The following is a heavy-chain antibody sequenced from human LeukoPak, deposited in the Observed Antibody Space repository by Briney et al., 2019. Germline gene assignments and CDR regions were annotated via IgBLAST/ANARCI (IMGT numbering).Heavy chain of an antibody. CDR2: ISGSGGST. J-gene: IGHJ4*03. D-gene: IGHD1-26*01. CDR1: RFTCSSYA. V-gene: IGHV3-23*01. CDR3: AKAFANSGLISRFSCG. Sequence: GGSLRLSCADSRFTCSSYAMSCVRQAPGKGLEWVSGISGSGGSTWYADSVKGHFTISRDNSKNTLYLQMNCLRAEDTAVYFCAKAFANSGLISRFSCGRGHGTLVTVSS.